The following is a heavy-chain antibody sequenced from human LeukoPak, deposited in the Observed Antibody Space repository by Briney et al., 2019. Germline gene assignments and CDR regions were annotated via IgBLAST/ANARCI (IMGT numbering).Heavy chain of an antibody. D-gene: IGHD3-22*01. J-gene: IGHJ4*02. V-gene: IGHV3-20*04. CDR3: ARDLYYYDSSGTLDY. CDR1: GFTFDDYG. CDR2: INWNGGST. Sequence: GGSLRLSCAASGFTFDDYGKSWVRQAPGKGLEWVSGINWNGGSTGYADSVKGRFTISRDNAKNSLYLQMNSLRAEDTALYYCARDLYYYDSSGTLDYWGQGTLVTVSS.